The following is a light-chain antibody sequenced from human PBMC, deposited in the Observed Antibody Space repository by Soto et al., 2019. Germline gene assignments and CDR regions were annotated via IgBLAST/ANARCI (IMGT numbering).Light chain of an antibody. Sequence: EIVLTQSPATLSLSPGERATLSCRASQSVGSYLAWYQQKPGQAPRLLIYDASNRATGIPARFSGSGSGTDFTLTISSLEPEDFAVYYCQQYYSSPATFGPGTKVDIK. J-gene: IGKJ3*01. CDR3: QQYYSSPAT. V-gene: IGKV3-11*01. CDR2: DAS. CDR1: QSVGSY.